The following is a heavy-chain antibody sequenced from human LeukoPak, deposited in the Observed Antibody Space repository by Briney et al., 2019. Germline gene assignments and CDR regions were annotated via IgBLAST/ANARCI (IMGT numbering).Heavy chain of an antibody. CDR1: GGSISSYY. V-gene: IGHV4-59*08. Sequence: SETLSLTCTVAGGSISSYYWSWIRQPPGKGLEWIGYIYYSGSTNYNPSLKSRVTISVDTSKNQFSLKLSSVTAADTAVYYCARHVGGWHDYWGQGTLVTVSS. J-gene: IGHJ4*02. D-gene: IGHD6-19*01. CDR2: IYYSGST. CDR3: ARHVGGWHDY.